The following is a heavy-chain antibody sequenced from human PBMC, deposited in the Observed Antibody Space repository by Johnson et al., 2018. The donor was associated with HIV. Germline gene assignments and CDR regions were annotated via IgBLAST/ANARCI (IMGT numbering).Heavy chain of an antibody. Sequence: VQLVESGGGLVQPGRSLRLSCAASGFTFDDYAMHWVRQAPGKGLEWVSGISWNSGTIGYADSVKGRFTVSRDNAKNSLYLQMNSLRPEDTALYYCAKGRQGAISVFALAGAFDIWGQGSMVTVSS. D-gene: IGHD2-2*01. CDR1: GFTFDDYA. CDR2: ISWNSGTI. CDR3: AKGRQGAISVFALAGAFDI. J-gene: IGHJ3*02. V-gene: IGHV3-9*01.